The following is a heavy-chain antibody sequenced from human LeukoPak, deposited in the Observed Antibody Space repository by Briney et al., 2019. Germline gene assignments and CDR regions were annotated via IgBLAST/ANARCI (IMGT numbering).Heavy chain of an antibody. J-gene: IGHJ4*02. Sequence: SETLSLTCTVSGGPISSYYWSWIRQPPGKGLEWIGYIYYSGSTNYNPSLKSRVTISVDTSKNQFSLKLSSVTAADTAVYYCAREGSVARPFDYWGQGTLVTVSS. CDR3: AREGSVARPFDY. V-gene: IGHV4-59*01. CDR1: GGPISSYY. CDR2: IYYSGST. D-gene: IGHD6-6*01.